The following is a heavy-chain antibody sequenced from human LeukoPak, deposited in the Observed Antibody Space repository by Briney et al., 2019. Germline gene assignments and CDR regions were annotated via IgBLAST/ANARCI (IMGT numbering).Heavy chain of an antibody. J-gene: IGHJ4*02. CDR3: AREGGPYRPLDY. CDR1: GGSITNTNY. V-gene: IGHV4-4*02. CDR2: VNLQGST. Sequence: SETLSLTCGVSGGSITNTNYWTWVRQPPGKGLEWIGEVNLQGSTNYNPSLMGRVAISVDTSENHISLQVTSVTAADTAVYYCAREGGPYRPLDYSGQGTLVTVSS.